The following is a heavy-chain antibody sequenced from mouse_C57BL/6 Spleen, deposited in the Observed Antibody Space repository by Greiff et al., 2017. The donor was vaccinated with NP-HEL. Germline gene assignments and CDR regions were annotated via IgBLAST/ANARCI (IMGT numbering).Heavy chain of an antibody. CDR2: INPNNGGT. J-gene: IGHJ4*01. Sequence: VQLQQSGPELVKPGASVKISCKASGYTFTDYYMNWVKQSHGKSLEWIGDINPNNGGTSYNQKFKGKAKLTVDKSSSTAYMELRSLTSEDSAVYYCARGDYGDAMDYWGQGTSVTVSS. D-gene: IGHD1-1*01. V-gene: IGHV1-26*01. CDR1: GYTFTDYY. CDR3: ARGDYGDAMDY.